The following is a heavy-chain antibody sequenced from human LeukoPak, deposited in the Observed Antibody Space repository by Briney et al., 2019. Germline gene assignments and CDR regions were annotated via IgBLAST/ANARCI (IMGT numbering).Heavy chain of an antibody. J-gene: IGHJ3*02. V-gene: IGHV4-59*01. CDR1: GGSISSYY. D-gene: IGHD6-19*01. CDR2: IYNSGSI. CDR3: AGAVAGTRGAFDI. Sequence: SPSETLSLTCTVSGGSISSYYWSWIRQPPGKGLEWIGFIYNSGSINYNPSLKSRVTISVDTSKNQFSLKLSSVTAADAAVYFCAGAVAGTRGAFDIWGQGTMVTVSS.